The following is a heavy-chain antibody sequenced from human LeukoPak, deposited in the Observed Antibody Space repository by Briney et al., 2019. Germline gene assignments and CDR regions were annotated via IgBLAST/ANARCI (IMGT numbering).Heavy chain of an antibody. CDR1: GFTFSSYP. J-gene: IGHJ4*02. CDR3: ARDRPSRRPGMVGEY. D-gene: IGHD5-18*01. CDR2: ISTTNSYI. Sequence: GGSLRLSCAASGFTFSSYPLNWVRQAPGKGLEWVSSISTTNSYIYYADSVKGRFTISRDNAKNSLYLQMNSLRAEDTAIYYCARDRPSRRPGMVGEYWGQGTLVTVSS. V-gene: IGHV3-21*01.